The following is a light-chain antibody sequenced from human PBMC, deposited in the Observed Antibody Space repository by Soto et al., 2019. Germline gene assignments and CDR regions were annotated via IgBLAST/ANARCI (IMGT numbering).Light chain of an antibody. J-gene: IGKJ4*01. V-gene: IGKV3D-15*01. CDR1: QSVSNN. Sequence: DIVLTQSPATLSVSPGERAALSCRASQSVSNNLAWYQQKPGQPPRLLIFGASTRATGIPARLSGSGSEAEFALTISTLQSEDFGVNYCKQYSVWAFTFSGGTKV. CDR2: GAS. CDR3: KQYSVWAFT.